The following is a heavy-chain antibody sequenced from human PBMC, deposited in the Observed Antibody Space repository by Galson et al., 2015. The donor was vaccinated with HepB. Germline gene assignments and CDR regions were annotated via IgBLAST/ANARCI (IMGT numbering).Heavy chain of an antibody. CDR3: KRDGYSNFYYYYYYIDV. D-gene: IGHD4-11*01. J-gene: IGHJ6*03. CDR2: IWYDGSNK. V-gene: IGHV3-33*01. CDR1: GFTFSSYG. Sequence: SLRLSCAASGFTFSSYGMHWVRQAPGKGLEWVAVIWYDGSNKYYADSVKGRFTISRDNSKNTLYLQMNSLRAEDTAVYYCKRDGYSNFYYYYYYIDVWGKGTTVTVSS.